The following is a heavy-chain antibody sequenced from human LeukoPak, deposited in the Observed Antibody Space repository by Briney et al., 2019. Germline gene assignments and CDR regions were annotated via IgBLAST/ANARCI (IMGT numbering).Heavy chain of an antibody. CDR3: AAQDVNWFDP. V-gene: IGHV4-31*03. CDR1: GGSISSGGYY. CDR2: IYYSGST. Sequence: SETLSLTCTVSGGSISSGGYYWSWIRQHPGKGLEWIGYIYYSGSTYYNPSLKSRVTISVDTSKNQFSLKLSSVTAADTAVYYCAAQDVNWFDPWGQGTLVTVSS. J-gene: IGHJ5*02. D-gene: IGHD2-15*01.